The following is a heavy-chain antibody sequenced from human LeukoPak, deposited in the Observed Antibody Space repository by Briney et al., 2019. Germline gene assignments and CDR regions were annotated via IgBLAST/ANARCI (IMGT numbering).Heavy chain of an antibody. CDR3: AKDHFLTAVVRYAEYFQY. CDR1: KFSFSTFA. Sequence: GGSLRLSCAASKFSFSTFAMSWVRQAPGKGLEWVAGVSGSGRFTYYADSVKGRFTISRDNLNNTLYLQMNSLRAEDTAVYYCAKDHFLTAVVRYAEYFQYWGQGTLVTVSS. D-gene: IGHD6-19*01. CDR2: VSGSGRFT. J-gene: IGHJ1*01. V-gene: IGHV3-23*01.